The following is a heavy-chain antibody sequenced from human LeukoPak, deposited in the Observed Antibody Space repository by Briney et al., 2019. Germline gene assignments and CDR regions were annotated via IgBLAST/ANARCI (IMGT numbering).Heavy chain of an antibody. V-gene: IGHV3-23*01. CDR3: AKERHWELLFGY. Sequence: TGGSLRLSCAASGFTFSSYAMTWVRQAPGKGLEWVSGISGSGDSTYYADSVKGRFTISRDNSKNTLYLQMNSLRAEDTAVYYCAKERHWELLFGYWGQGTLVTVSS. CDR2: ISGSGDST. CDR1: GFTFSSYA. D-gene: IGHD1-26*01. J-gene: IGHJ4*02.